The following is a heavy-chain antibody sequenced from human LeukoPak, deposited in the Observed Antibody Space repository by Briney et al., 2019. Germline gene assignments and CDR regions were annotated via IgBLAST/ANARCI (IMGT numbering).Heavy chain of an antibody. CDR2: IRYDGSNT. Sequence: GGSLRLSCAASGFTFSSYGMHWVRQAPGKGLEWVAVIRYDGSNTYYVDSVKGRFTISSDNSKNTLYLQMNSLRAEDTAVYYCAKDGIASTGPYHFDNWGQGTLVTVSS. CDR1: GFTFSSYG. V-gene: IGHV3-30*02. J-gene: IGHJ4*02. D-gene: IGHD6-13*01. CDR3: AKDGIASTGPYHFDN.